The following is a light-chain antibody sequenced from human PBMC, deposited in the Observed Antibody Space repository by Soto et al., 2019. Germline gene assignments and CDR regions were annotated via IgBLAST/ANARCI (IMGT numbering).Light chain of an antibody. CDR2: DSS. CDR3: QQYNSYPYT. Sequence: IQRTQPPSTLSASVEDQVTTTCRASQGVTTWLAWYQQKPGKAPKLLIYDSSSLASGVPSRFSGSGSGTEFTLTISSLQPDDFATYYCQQYNSYPYTFGQGTNLEIK. J-gene: IGKJ2*01. CDR1: QGVTTW. V-gene: IGKV1-5*01.